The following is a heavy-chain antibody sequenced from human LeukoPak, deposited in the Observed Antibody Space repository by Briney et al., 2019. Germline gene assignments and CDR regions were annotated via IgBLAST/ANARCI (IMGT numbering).Heavy chain of an antibody. CDR2: IWFDGTSK. V-gene: IGHV3-33*06. CDR1: SFTFSNYG. D-gene: IGHD3-10*01. CDR3: AKGAHITMVRGALEN. J-gene: IGHJ4*02. Sequence: GRSLRLSCAASSFTFSNYGMHWVRQAPGKGLEWVAVIWFDGTSKYYADSEKGRFTISRDNSKNTLYLQMYSLRAEDTAVYYCAKGAHITMVRGALENLGQGTLVTVSS.